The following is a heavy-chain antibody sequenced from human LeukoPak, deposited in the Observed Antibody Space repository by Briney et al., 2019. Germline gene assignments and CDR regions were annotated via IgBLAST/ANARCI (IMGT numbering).Heavy chain of an antibody. J-gene: IGHJ6*03. Sequence: GGSLRLSCAASGFTFSSYAMSWVRQAPGKGLEWVSAISGSGGSTYYADSVKGRFTISRDNSKNTLYLQMNSLRAEDTAVYYCAKAPYYGSGRGYYMDVWGKGTTVTISS. CDR3: AKAPYYGSGRGYYMDV. V-gene: IGHV3-23*01. CDR2: ISGSGGST. CDR1: GFTFSSYA. D-gene: IGHD3-10*01.